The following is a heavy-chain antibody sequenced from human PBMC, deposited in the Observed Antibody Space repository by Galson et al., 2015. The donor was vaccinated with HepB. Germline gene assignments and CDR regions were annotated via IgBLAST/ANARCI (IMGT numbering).Heavy chain of an antibody. D-gene: IGHD3-22*01. CDR2: IIPIFGTA. CDR1: GGTFSTYA. J-gene: IGHJ4*01. V-gene: IGHV1-69*01. Sequence: KVSCKASGGTFSTYAISWVRQAPGQGLEWMGGIIPIFGTANYAQKFQGRVTITADESTRTAYMDLSSLTSEDTAVYYCARGAYHDSSGFYYAYWGQGTLVTVSS. CDR3: ARGAYHDSSGFYYAY.